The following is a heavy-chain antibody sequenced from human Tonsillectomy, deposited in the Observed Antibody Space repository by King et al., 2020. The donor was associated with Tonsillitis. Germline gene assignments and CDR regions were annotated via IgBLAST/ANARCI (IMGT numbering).Heavy chain of an antibody. D-gene: IGHD1-14*01. CDR3: VRDQVSA. CDR2: IKTDGSST. J-gene: IGHJ3*01. Sequence: VQLVESGGGLVQPGGSLRLSCVASGFTFSDYYMHWVRQAPGKGPVWVGRIKTDGSSTTYADSVKGRFTISRENAKNTLYLQMNGLRAEDTAVYYCVRDQVSAWGQGTKVTVSS. V-gene: IGHV3-74*03. CDR1: GFTFSDYY.